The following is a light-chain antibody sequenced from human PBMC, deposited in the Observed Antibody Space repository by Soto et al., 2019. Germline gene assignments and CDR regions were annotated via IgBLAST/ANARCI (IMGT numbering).Light chain of an antibody. V-gene: IGKV1-33*01. CDR1: RGISNY. CDR3: QQYDNLPRGT. Sequence: AWESDRVGNTVRASRGISNYLAWYQQKPGKAPKLLIYDASNLETGVPSRFSVSGSGTDFTFTISSLQHEDIATYYCQQYDNLPRGTFARGTKVDIK. CDR2: DAS. J-gene: IGKJ1*01.